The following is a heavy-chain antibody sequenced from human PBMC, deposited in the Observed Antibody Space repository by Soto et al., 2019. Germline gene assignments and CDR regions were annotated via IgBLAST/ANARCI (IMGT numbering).Heavy chain of an antibody. CDR1: GFTFSSYA. V-gene: IGHV3-30-3*01. CDR3: ARVADWSGYPHFDY. D-gene: IGHD3-3*01. J-gene: IGHJ4*02. Sequence: VQLLESGGGLVQPGGSLRLSCAASGFTFSSYAMSWVRQAPGKGLEWVAVISYDGSNKYYADSVKGRFTISRDNSKNTLYLQMNSLRAEDTAVYYCARVADWSGYPHFDYWGQGTLVTVSS. CDR2: ISYDGSNK.